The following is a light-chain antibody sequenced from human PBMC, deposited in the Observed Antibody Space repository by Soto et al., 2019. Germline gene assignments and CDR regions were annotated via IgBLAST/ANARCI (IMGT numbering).Light chain of an antibody. Sequence: QSALTQPASVSGSPEQSITISCTGTSSDVGAYDYVSWYQQHPDKAPKLMIYEVSNRPSGVSNRFSGSKSVNTATLTISGLQAEDVSYYYCSSYTSSSPPLFGSGPK. CDR2: EVS. CDR1: SSDVGAYDY. V-gene: IGLV2-14*03. CDR3: SSYTSSSPPL. J-gene: IGLJ1*01.